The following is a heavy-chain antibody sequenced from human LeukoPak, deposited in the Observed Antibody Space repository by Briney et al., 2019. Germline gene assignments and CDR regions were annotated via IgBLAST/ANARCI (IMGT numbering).Heavy chain of an antibody. Sequence: SETLSLTCTVSGGSISSSDSYWAWVRQPPGKGLEWIGSICFSRTTYYNPSLKSRVTMSIDTSKNHFSLKVASVTAADTAVYYCGRHFPETGRDEQPLEYWGQGSPFTVSS. CDR1: GGSISSSDSY. V-gene: IGHV4-39*01. D-gene: IGHD3-10*01. CDR3: GRHFPETGRDEQPLEY. J-gene: IGHJ4*02. CDR2: ICFSRTT.